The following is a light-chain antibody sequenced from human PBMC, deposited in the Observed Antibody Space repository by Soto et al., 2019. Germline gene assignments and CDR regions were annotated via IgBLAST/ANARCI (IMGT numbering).Light chain of an antibody. J-gene: IGLJ1*01. CDR3: AAWDDSLSGYV. CDR2: SDD. V-gene: IGLV1-47*02. CDR1: SSNIGSNY. Sequence: QSVLTQPPSASGTPGQRVTISCSGSSSNIGSNYVYWYQQFPGTAPQLLIYSDDQRPSGVPDRFSGSKSGTSASLAISGLQAEDEADYYCAAWDDSLSGYVFGTGTKVTVL.